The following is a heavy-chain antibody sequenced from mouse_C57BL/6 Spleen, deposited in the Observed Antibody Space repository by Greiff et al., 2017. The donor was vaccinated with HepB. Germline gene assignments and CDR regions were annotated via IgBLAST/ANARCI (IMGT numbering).Heavy chain of an antibody. J-gene: IGHJ4*01. D-gene: IGHD2-5*01. CDR1: GYTFTSYW. Sequence: QVQLQQSGAELAKPGASVKLSCKASGYTFTSYWMHWVKQRPGQGLAWIGYINPSSGYTKYNQKFKDKATLTADKSSSTAYMQLSRLTYADSAVYYCARAYSNYYYAMDYWGQGTSVTVSS. CDR3: ARAYSNYYYAMDY. CDR2: INPSSGYT. V-gene: IGHV1-7*01.